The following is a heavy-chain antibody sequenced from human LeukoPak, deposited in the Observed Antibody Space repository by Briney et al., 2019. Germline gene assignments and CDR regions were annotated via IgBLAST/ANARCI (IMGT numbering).Heavy chain of an antibody. CDR1: GFTVRSNY. D-gene: IGHD3-16*01. CDR2: IYYSGST. J-gene: IGHJ5*02. V-gene: IGHV4-59*02. CDR3: AREQTIMTSFDH. Sequence: AGTLTLTCADSGFTVRSNYLSWIRQPPGKGLEWIGYIYYSGSTNYNPSLKSRVAISVDTSKNQFSLKLSSVTAADTAVYYCAREQTIMTSFDHWGQAT.